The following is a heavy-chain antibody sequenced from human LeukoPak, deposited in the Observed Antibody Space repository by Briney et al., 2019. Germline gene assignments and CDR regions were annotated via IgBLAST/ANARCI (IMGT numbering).Heavy chain of an antibody. J-gene: IGHJ4*02. CDR3: ARGVVVTASESYYFDY. CDR1: GGSFSGYY. D-gene: IGHD2-21*02. V-gene: IGHV4-34*01. CDR2: INHSGST. Sequence: PSETLSLTCAVYGGSFSGYYWSWIRQPPVKGLEWIGEINHSGSTNYNPSVKGRVTISVDTSKNQFSLKLSSVTAADTAVYYCARGVVVTASESYYFDYWGQGTLVTVSS.